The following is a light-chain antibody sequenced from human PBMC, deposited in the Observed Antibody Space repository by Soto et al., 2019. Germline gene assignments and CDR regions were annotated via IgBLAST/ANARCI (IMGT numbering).Light chain of an antibody. CDR2: DAS. V-gene: IGKV1-33*01. CDR3: QQYESLPIT. CDR1: HDITNF. Sequence: VQMTQSPSSLSASAGDRVTITCQATHDITNFLNWYQQKPGKAPKLLINDASNLETGVPSRFSGSGSGTYFTFTISSLQPEDIATYYCQQYESLPITFGGGTKVDI. J-gene: IGKJ4*01.